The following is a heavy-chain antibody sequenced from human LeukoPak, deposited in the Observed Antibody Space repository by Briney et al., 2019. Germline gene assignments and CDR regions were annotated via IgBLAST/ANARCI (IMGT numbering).Heavy chain of an antibody. D-gene: IGHD3-10*01. CDR1: GFTFSSYA. V-gene: IGHV3-23*01. J-gene: IGHJ4*02. Sequence: PGGSLRLSCAASGFTFSSYAVSCVRQAPGKGLEWVSAISGSGGSTYYADSVKGRFTISRDNSKNTLYLQMNSLRAEDTAVYYCAKPTYPYYGSGSYYNGWGQGTLVTVSS. CDR2: ISGSGGST. CDR3: AKPTYPYYGSGSYYNG.